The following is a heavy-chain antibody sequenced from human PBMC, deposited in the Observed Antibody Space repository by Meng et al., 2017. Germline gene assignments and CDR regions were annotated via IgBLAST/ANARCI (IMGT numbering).Heavy chain of an antibody. CDR2: ISAYNGNT. CDR3: ARDVNDYVWGSYHH. J-gene: IGHJ5*02. V-gene: IGHV1-18*04. CDR1: GYTFTGYY. Sequence: ASVKVSCKASGYTFTGYYIHWVRQAPGQGLEWMGWISAYNGNTNYAQKLQGRVTMTTDTSTSTAYMELRSLRSDDTAVYYCARDVNDYVWGSYHHWGQGTLVTVSS. D-gene: IGHD3-16*02.